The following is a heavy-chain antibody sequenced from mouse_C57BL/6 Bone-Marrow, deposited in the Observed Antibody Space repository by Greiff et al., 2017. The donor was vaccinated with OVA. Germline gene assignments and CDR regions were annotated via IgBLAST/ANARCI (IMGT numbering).Heavy chain of an antibody. V-gene: IGHV1-9*01. CDR1: GYTFTGYC. CDR2: LLPGSGST. CDR3: AKKKGYGKGYAMDY. J-gene: IGHJ4*01. Sequence: VQLQESGAELLKPGASVKLSCKATGYTFTGYCIEWVKQRPGHGLEWIGELLPGSGSTNYNEKFKGKATFTADTSSNTAYMQISSLTTEDSAIYYCAKKKGYGKGYAMDYWGQGTSVTVSS. D-gene: IGHD2-10*02.